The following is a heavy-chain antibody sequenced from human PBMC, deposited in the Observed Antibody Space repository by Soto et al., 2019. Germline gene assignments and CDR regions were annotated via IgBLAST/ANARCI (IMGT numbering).Heavy chain of an antibody. CDR3: TRVSGYYYDSSGYDY. CDR2: IYYRGST. V-gene: IGHV4-59*01. CDR1: GGSISSYY. D-gene: IGHD3-22*01. Sequence: PADTLALTCTVSGGSISSYYGSWIRQPPGEGLEWIGYIYYRGSTNYNASLKIRVTISVDTSKNQCPLNLDSVPAADTAVYYCTRVSGYYYDSSGYDYWGQGTLVTVSS. J-gene: IGHJ4*02.